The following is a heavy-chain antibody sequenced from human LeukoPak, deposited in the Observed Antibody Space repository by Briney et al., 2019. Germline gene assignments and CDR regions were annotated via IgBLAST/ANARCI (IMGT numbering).Heavy chain of an antibody. V-gene: IGHV3-23*01. CDR2: ISGSADST. CDR3: AKDLDNTIFGVVIISPFDY. D-gene: IGHD3-3*01. CDR1: GFTFSSYV. J-gene: IGHJ4*02. Sequence: GGSLRLSCAASGFTFSSYVMNWVRQAPGKGLEWVSIISGSADSTYYADSVKGRFTISRDNSKNTLYLQMNSLRAEDTAVYYCAKDLDNTIFGVVIISPFDYWGQGTLVTVSS.